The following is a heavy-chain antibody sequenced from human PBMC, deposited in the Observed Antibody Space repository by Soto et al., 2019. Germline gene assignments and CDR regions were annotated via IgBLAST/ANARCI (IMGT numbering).Heavy chain of an antibody. V-gene: IGHV1-69*01. Sequence: AVKGSGTASGGTLSSDDISWVRPAPGQGLEWMGGIIPIFGTANYAQKFQGRVTITADESTSTAYMELSSLRSDYTAVYYCARDLAVGAAHGYCDLWGRGTRV. J-gene: IGHJ2*01. D-gene: IGHD2-15*01. CDR1: GGTLSSDD. CDR2: IIPIFGTA. CDR3: ARDLAVGAAHGYCDL.